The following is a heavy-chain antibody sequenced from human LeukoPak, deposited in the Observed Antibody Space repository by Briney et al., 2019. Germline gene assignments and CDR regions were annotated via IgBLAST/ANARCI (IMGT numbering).Heavy chain of an antibody. Sequence: QPGGSLRLSCAASGFTFDDYGMSWVRQAPGKGLEWVSAISGSGGSTYYADSVKGRFTISRDNSKNTLYLQMNSLRAEDTAVYYCAKGKIRYFDHLAVFDYWGQGTLVTVSS. D-gene: IGHD3-9*01. J-gene: IGHJ4*02. CDR1: GFTFDDYG. CDR3: AKGKIRYFDHLAVFDY. CDR2: ISGSGGST. V-gene: IGHV3-23*01.